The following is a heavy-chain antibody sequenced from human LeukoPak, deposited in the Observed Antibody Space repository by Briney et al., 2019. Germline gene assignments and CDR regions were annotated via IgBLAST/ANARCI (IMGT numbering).Heavy chain of an antibody. D-gene: IGHD2-2*01. Sequence: GGSLRLSCAVSGFAFGSEAMSWVRQSPTRGLEWVASISPGGGTTYYADYVKGRFTISRDNSKNTLYLQMNSLRAEDTALYYCAKGGYCSSTICYTIGGPIDYWGQGTLVTVSS. CDR3: AKGGYCSSTICYTIGGPIDY. CDR1: GFAFGSEA. CDR2: ISPGGGTT. V-gene: IGHV3-23*01. J-gene: IGHJ4*02.